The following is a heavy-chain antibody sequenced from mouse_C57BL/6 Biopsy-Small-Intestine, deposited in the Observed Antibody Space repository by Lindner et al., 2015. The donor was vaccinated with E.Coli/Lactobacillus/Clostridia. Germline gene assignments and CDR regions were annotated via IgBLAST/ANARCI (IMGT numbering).Heavy chain of an antibody. CDR1: GYTFTTYW. Sequence: VQLQESGAELAKPGASVKLSCKASGYTFTTYWMHWVKQKPGQGLKWIGYINPSSGYTKYNQKFKDKATLTADKSSSTAYMQLSSLTYEDSAVYYCARRDYGTSYSYAMDYWGQGTSVTVSS. J-gene: IGHJ4*01. D-gene: IGHD1-1*01. V-gene: IGHV1-7*01. CDR2: INPSSGYT. CDR3: ARRDYGTSYSYAMDY.